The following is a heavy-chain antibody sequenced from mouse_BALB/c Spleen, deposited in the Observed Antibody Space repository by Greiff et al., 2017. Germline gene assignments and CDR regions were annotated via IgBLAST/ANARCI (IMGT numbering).Heavy chain of an antibody. Sequence: VQLKESGAELVRSGASVKLSCTASGFNIKDYYMHWVKQRPEQGLEWIGWIDPENGDTEYAPKFQGKATMTADTSSNTAYLQLSSLTSEDTAVYYCNAANWYEAIDYWGQGTTRTVSS. CDR1: GFNIKDYY. CDR2: IDPENGDT. V-gene: IGHV14-4*02. J-gene: IGHJ2*01. D-gene: IGHD4-1*01. CDR3: NAANWYEAIDY.